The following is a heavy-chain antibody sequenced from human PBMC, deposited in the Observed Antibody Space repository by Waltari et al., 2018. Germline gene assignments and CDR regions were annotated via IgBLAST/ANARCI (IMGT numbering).Heavy chain of an antibody. J-gene: IGHJ5*02. D-gene: IGHD2-15*01. V-gene: IGHV4-4*02. CDR2: IHRSGRT. Sequence: QLQFQESGPGLVKPSGTLSLTCAVSGDSLSGNYWLSLVRHSPQKGLEWLGQIHRSGRTNYNPSFGSRVTVSGDTSNNKFSLKVTSATAADTAVYYCARDRGRGLYLDTWGPGTLVTVSP. CDR3: ARDRGRGLYLDT. CDR1: GDSLSGNYW.